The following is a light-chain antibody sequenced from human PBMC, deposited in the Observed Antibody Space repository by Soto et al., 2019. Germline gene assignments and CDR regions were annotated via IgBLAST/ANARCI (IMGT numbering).Light chain of an antibody. CDR2: AAS. V-gene: IGKV1-17*03. Sequence: DIQMTQSPSAMSVSVGDRATITCRASQGISKFLAWFQQKPGKVPQRLIYAASSLQSGVPSRFSGSGSGTIFTLTIRSVQPEDYATYYCQQTYDTPFTFGPGTKVDI. CDR1: QGISKF. J-gene: IGKJ3*01. CDR3: QQTYDTPFT.